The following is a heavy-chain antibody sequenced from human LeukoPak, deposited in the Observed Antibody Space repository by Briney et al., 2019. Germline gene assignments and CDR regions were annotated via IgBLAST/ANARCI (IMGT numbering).Heavy chain of an antibody. CDR1: GYIFTRYY. V-gene: IGHV1-46*01. Sequence: ASVKVSCKASGYIFTRYYIHWVRQAPGQGLEWMGIIYPSAGYANYAQTFQGRVTMAMDTSTSTVDMELSSLRSEDTAVYYCVREEEGGTSDYWGQGTLVTVSS. D-gene: IGHD1-14*01. J-gene: IGHJ4*02. CDR3: VREEEGGTSDY. CDR2: IYPSAGYA.